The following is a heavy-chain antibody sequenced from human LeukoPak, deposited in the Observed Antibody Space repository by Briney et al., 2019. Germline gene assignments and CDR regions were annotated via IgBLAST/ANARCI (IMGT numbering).Heavy chain of an antibody. CDR3: ARGDYGDFRVFYTLFDY. J-gene: IGHJ4*02. CDR2: MYPGDSDT. D-gene: IGHD4-17*01. V-gene: IGHV5-51*01. Sequence: PGESLKISCKVSGYSFTTYWIGWVRQMPGKGLEWMGIMYPGDSDTRYSPSFQGQVTISADKSISTAYLQWSSLKASDTAMYYCARGDYGDFRVFYTLFDYWGQGTLVTVSS. CDR1: GYSFTTYW.